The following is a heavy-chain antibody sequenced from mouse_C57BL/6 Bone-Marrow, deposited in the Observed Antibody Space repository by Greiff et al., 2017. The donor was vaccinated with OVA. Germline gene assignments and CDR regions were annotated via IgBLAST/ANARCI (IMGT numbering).Heavy chain of an antibody. D-gene: IGHD1-1*01. J-gene: IGHJ4*01. Sequence: QVQLKESGPELVKPGASVKISCKASGYSFTSYYIHWVKQRPGQGLEWIGWIYPGSGNTKYNEKFKGKATLTADTSSSTAYMQLSSLTSEDSAVYYCARKDYGNAMDYWGQGTSVTVSS. CDR1: GYSFTSYY. CDR3: ARKDYGNAMDY. V-gene: IGHV1-66*01. CDR2: IYPGSGNT.